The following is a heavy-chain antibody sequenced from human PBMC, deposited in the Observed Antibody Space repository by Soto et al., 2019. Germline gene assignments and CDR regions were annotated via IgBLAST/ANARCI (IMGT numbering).Heavy chain of an antibody. V-gene: IGHV3-23*01. CDR2: ISGSGGST. CDR3: ARDNNWSLDY. CDR1: GFNFSSYA. J-gene: IGHJ4*02. D-gene: IGHD1-1*01. Sequence: PGGSLRLSCAASGFNFSSYAMSWVRQAPGKGLEWVSAISGSGGSTYYADSVKGRFTISRDNARNTLYLQMNSLRAEDTAVYYCARDNNWSLDYWGQGTLVTVSS.